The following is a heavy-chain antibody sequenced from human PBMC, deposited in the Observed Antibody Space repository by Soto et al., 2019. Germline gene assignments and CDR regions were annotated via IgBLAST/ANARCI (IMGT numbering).Heavy chain of an antibody. Sequence: GGSLRLSCAASGFTFSIYWMSWVRQAPGKGLEWVANIKQDGSEKYYVDSVKGRFTISRDNAKNSLYLQMNSLRAEDTAVYYCARDLSGDYPFDYWGQGTLVTVSS. J-gene: IGHJ4*02. CDR3: ARDLSGDYPFDY. V-gene: IGHV3-7*01. D-gene: IGHD4-17*01. CDR1: GFTFSIYW. CDR2: IKQDGSEK.